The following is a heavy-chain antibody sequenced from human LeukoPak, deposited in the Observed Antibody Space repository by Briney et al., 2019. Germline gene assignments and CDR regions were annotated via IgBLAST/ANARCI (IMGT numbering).Heavy chain of an antibody. CDR2: MNPNSGNS. CDR3: AREGLDY. CDR1: GYTFTNYD. V-gene: IGHV1-8*03. J-gene: IGHJ4*02. Sequence: ASXXXSCKASGYTFTNYDINWVRQATGQGLEWMGYMNPNSGNSAYAQKFQGRVTITTDASISTAYMELSGLTSEDTALYYCAREGLDYWGQGTLVTVSS.